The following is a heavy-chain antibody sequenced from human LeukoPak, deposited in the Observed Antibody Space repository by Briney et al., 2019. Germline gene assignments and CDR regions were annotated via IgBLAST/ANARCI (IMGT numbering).Heavy chain of an antibody. CDR1: GFTFSSYG. CDR2: IRYDGSNK. J-gene: IGHJ4*02. D-gene: IGHD2-2*01. Sequence: PGGSLRLSCAASGFTFSSYGMHWVRQAPGKGLEWVAFIRYDGSNKYYADSVKGRFTISRDNSKNTLYLQMNSLRAEDTAVYYCAKGEEYQLLLPGFDYWGQGTLVTVSS. CDR3: AKGEEYQLLLPGFDY. V-gene: IGHV3-30*02.